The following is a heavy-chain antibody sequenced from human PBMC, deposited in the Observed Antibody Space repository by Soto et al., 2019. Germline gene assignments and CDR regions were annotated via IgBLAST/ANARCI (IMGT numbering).Heavy chain of an antibody. J-gene: IGHJ4*02. CDR3: ARAGIQLWPSIPFDY. V-gene: IGHV3-21*01. CDR2: ISSSSSYI. Sequence: EVQLVESGGGLVKPGGSLRLSCAASGFTFSSYSMNWVRQAPGKGLEWVSSISSSSSYIYYADSVKGRFTISRDNAKNSLYLQITGLRAEDTAVYYSARAGIQLWPSIPFDYWGQGTLVIVSS. CDR1: GFTFSSYS. D-gene: IGHD5-18*01.